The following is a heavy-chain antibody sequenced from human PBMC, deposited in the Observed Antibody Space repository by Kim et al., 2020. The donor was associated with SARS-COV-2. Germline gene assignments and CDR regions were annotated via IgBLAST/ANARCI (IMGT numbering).Heavy chain of an antibody. V-gene: IGHV5-10-1*01. Sequence: GESLKISCKGSGYSFMNYWISWVRQMPGKGLEWMGRIDPSDSYTNNSPSFQGHVTISADKSISTAYLQWSSLKASDTAMYYCARLLADSRAYYKDDAFDIWGQGTMVTVSS. J-gene: IGHJ3*02. CDR2: IDPSDSYT. CDR1: GYSFMNYW. D-gene: IGHD3-22*01. CDR3: ARLLADSRAYYKDDAFDI.